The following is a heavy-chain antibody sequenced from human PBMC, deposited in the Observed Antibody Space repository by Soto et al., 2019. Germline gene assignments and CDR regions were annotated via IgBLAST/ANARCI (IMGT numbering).Heavy chain of an antibody. CDR2: ISSSSSYI. CDR1: GFTFSSYS. CDR3: ARDRDSSGYYGL. V-gene: IGHV3-21*01. J-gene: IGHJ4*02. D-gene: IGHD3-22*01. Sequence: GGSLRLSCAASGFTFSSYSMNWVRQAPGKGLEWVSSISSSSSYIYYADSVKGRFTISRDNAKNSLYLQMNSLRAEDTAVYYCARDRDSSGYYGLWGQGTLVTVSS.